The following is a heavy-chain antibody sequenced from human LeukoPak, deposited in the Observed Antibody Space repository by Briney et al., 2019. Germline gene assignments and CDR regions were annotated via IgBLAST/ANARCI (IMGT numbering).Heavy chain of an antibody. D-gene: IGHD4-17*01. J-gene: IGHJ4*02. Sequence: GASVRVSCKPSDYTFTRYGISWVRQAPGQGLEWMGWISAYNGNTNYAQKLQGRVTMTTDTSTSTAYMELRSLRSDDTAVYYCAGGIPTVTPFDYWGQGTLVSVSS. CDR1: DYTFTRYG. CDR3: AGGIPTVTPFDY. CDR2: ISAYNGNT. V-gene: IGHV1-18*04.